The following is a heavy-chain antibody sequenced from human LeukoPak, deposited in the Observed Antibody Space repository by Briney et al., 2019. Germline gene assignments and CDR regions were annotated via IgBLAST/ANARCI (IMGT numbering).Heavy chain of an antibody. Sequence: SETLSLTCTVSGGSISSSSYYWGWIRQPPGKGLEWIGSIYYSGSTYYNPSLKSRVTISVDTSKNQFSLKLSSVTAADTAVYYCARQDIVVVPAAIGPGSIDPWGQGTLVTVSS. V-gene: IGHV4-39*01. CDR3: ARQDIVVVPAAIGPGSIDP. J-gene: IGHJ5*02. CDR2: IYYSGST. CDR1: GGSISSSSYY. D-gene: IGHD2-2*02.